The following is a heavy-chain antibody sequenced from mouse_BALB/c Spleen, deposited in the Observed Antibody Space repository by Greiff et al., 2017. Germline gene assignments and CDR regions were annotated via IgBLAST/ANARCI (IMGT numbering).Heavy chain of an antibody. CDR1: GYTFTDYA. Sequence: QVQLQQSGAELVRPGVSVKISCKGSGYTFTDYAMHWVKQSHAKSLEWIGVISIYYGDASYNQKFKGKATMTVDKSSSTAYMELARLTSEDSAIYYCAREDRYDRYAMDYWGQGTSVTVSS. CDR2: ISIYYGDA. V-gene: IGHV1S137*01. CDR3: AREDRYDRYAMDY. D-gene: IGHD2-14*01. J-gene: IGHJ4*01.